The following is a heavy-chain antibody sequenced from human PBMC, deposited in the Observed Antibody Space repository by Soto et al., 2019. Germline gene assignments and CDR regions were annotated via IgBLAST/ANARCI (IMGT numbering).Heavy chain of an antibody. D-gene: IGHD2-2*01. CDR1: GFTFRSYA. J-gene: IGHJ6*02. CDR2: LSDSGGHT. V-gene: IGHV3-23*01. CDR3: AKDSQSVSVSAARVYGMDV. Sequence: GGSLRLSCAGSGFTFRSYAMTWVRQAPGKGLEWVSTLSDSGGHTYYADSVKGRFTISRDNPKNTLYLQMNSLRAEDTAVYYCAKDSQSVSVSAARVYGMDVWGQGTTVTVSS.